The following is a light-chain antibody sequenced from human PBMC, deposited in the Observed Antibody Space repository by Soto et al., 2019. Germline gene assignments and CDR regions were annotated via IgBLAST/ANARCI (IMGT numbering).Light chain of an antibody. J-gene: IGKJ2*01. CDR3: RHRSNWPPVT. CDR1: QSVSTY. Sequence: EIVLTQSPATLSLSPGERATLSCRASQSVSTYLAWYQQKPGQAPRLLIYETSNRATGIPARFSGSGSGTDFTLTISSLEPEDFAVYYCRHRSNWPPVTFGQGTKLEIK. CDR2: ETS. V-gene: IGKV3-11*01.